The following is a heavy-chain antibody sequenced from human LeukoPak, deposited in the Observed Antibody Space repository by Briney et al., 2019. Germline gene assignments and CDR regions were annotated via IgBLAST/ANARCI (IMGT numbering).Heavy chain of an antibody. CDR3: TAGQLVPDYYYYMDV. D-gene: IGHD6-13*01. Sequence: GESLRLSCAASGFTFSGSAMHWVRQASGKGLEWVGRIRSKANSYATAYAASVKGRFTISRDDSKNTAYLQMNSLKTEDTAVYYCTAGQLVPDYYYYMDVWGKGTTVTVSS. CDR1: GFTFSGSA. V-gene: IGHV3-73*01. J-gene: IGHJ6*03. CDR2: IRSKANSYAT.